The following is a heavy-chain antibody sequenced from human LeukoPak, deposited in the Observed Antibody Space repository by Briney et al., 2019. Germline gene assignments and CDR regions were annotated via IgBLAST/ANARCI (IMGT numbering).Heavy chain of an antibody. CDR2: ISSSSSTI. CDR1: GFTFSSYS. Sequence: GGSLRLSCAASGFTFSSYSMNWVRQAPGKGLEWVSYISSSSSTIYYADSVKGRFTISRDNAKNSLYLKINSLRAEHTAVYYCAKALYYSTMDVPGERDTVTIS. V-gene: IGHV3-48*01. CDR3: AKALYYSTMDV. J-gene: IGHJ6*03.